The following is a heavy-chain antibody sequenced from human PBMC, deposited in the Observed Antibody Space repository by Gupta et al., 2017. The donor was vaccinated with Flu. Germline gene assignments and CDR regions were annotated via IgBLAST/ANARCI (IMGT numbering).Heavy chain of an antibody. CDR2: IIPVNNSP. CDR3: ARDHVVLWVAGTGTQFDS. CDR1: FSNSP. D-gene: IGHD1-1*01. J-gene: IGHJ4*02. V-gene: IGHV1-69*08. Sequence: FSNSPITWVRQAPGQGLEWMGTIIPVNNSPMYAQKFQGRITITADTSTNKGFIELSSRRSEDTAVYYCARDHVVLWVAGTGTQFDSWGLGTLGTVSS.